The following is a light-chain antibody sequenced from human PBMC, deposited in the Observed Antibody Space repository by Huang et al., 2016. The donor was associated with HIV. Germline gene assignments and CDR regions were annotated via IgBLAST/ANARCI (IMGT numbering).Light chain of an antibody. CDR1: QSFSSN. V-gene: IGKV3-15*01. CDR2: GAS. Sequence: EIVMTQSPATLSVSPGERATLSCRASQSFSSNLAWYQQQPGQAPRLLIYGASTRATGIPARCSGSGSGTEFTLTISSLQSEDFALYYCQHYNNWPPIFTFGPGTKVDIK. J-gene: IGKJ3*01. CDR3: QHYNNWPPIFT.